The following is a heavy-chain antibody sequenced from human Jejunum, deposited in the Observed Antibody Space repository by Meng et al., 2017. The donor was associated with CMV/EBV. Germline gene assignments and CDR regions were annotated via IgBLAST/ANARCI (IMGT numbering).Heavy chain of an antibody. CDR1: GYIFTAYS. CDR2: INPNNGGT. CDR3: TRGEDY. J-gene: IGHJ4*02. V-gene: IGHV1-2*02. Sequence: SVTASCTTSGYIFTAYSMHWMRHVAGQRLEWMGWINPNNGGTHYAQKFQGRVTITRDTSISTVYMELSGLRSDDTAVYYCTRGEDYWGQGTLVTVSS.